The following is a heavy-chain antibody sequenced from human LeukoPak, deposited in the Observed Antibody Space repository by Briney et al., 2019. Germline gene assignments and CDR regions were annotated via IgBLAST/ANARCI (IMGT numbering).Heavy chain of an antibody. Sequence: SVKVSCKASGFTFTSSAVQWVRQARGQRLEWIGWIVVGSGNTNYAQKFQERVTITRDMSTSTAYMELSSLRSEDTAVYYCAADRWLDGYNLDYWGQGTLVTVSS. CDR2: IVVGSGNT. J-gene: IGHJ4*02. V-gene: IGHV1-58*01. CDR1: GFTFTSSA. D-gene: IGHD5-24*01. CDR3: AADRWLDGYNLDY.